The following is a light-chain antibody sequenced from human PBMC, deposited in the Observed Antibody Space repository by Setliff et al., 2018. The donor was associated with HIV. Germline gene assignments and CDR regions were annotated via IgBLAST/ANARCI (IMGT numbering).Light chain of an antibody. J-gene: IGLJ2*01. CDR2: DNN. V-gene: IGLV1-51*01. CDR3: GTWDSSLSAVV. Sequence: ESGDQGQKVTISCSGSSSNIGNNYVSWYQQLPGTAPQLLIYDNNKRPSGIPDRFSGSKSGTSASLGITGLQTGDEADYFCGTWDSSLSAVVFGGGTKVTVL. CDR1: SSNIGNNY.